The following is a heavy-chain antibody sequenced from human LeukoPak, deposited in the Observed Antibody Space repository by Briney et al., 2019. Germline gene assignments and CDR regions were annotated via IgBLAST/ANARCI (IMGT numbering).Heavy chain of an antibody. CDR2: IILIFGTA. CDR3: ARGAYIWNDVPYYYGMGV. V-gene: IGHV1-69*06. J-gene: IGHJ6*04. D-gene: IGHD1-1*01. CDR1: RPPFTRSA. Sequence: PVKPSCKPSRPPFTRSAVSWVPQAAGHRLEGMGGIILIFGTADYAQKLQGRVTITADKSTSTAYMELSSLRAADTAVYYCARGAYIWNDVPYYYGMGVWGKGATVTVSS.